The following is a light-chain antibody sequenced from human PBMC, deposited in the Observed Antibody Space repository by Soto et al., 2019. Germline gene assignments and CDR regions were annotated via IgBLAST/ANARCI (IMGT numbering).Light chain of an antibody. V-gene: IGKV3-15*01. CDR2: GAS. J-gene: IGKJ1*01. CDR3: QQYDNWWT. Sequence: ETVLTQSPAALSVSTGERATLSCRASQNISSNLAWYQQKPGQAPRLLIYGASTRATGIPARFSGSGSGTEFTLTISSLQSEDFAVYYCQQYDNWWTFGQGTKVDIK. CDR1: QNISSN.